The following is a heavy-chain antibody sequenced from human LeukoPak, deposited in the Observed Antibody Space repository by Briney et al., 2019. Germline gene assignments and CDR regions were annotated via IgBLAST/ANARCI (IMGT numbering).Heavy chain of an antibody. CDR2: IYYSGST. J-gene: IGHJ4*02. Sequence: SKTLSHTCTVSGGSISSYYWSWIRQPPGKGLEWIGYIYYSGSTNYNPSLKSRVTISVDTSKNQFSLKLSSVTAADTAVYYCARGPGSSAYRLDYWGQGTLVTVSS. V-gene: IGHV4-59*01. CDR3: ARGPGSSAYRLDY. CDR1: GGSISSYY. D-gene: IGHD3-16*01.